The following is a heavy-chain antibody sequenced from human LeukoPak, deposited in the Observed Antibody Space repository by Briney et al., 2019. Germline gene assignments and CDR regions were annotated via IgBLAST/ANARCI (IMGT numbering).Heavy chain of an antibody. J-gene: IGHJ6*03. V-gene: IGHV1-18*01. Sequence: ASVKVSSKASGYTFTSYGITWVRQAPGQGLDWMGWISAYNGNTNYAQKLQGRVTMTTDTSTSTAYVELRSLRSDDTAVYYCARDSVVVPAAAYYYYMDVWGKRTTVTVSS. CDR1: GYTFTSYG. CDR3: ARDSVVVPAAAYYYYMDV. CDR2: ISAYNGNT. D-gene: IGHD2-2*01.